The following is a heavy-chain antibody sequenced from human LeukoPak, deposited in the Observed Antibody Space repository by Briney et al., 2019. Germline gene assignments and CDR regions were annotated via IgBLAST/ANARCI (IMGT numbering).Heavy chain of an antibody. CDR1: GGSISSYY. CDR2: IYYSGST. CDR3: ARGRNYGAFDI. Sequence: SETLSLTCTVSGGSISSYYWSWIRQPPGKGLEWTGYIYYSGSTNYNPSLKSRVTISVDTSKNQFSLKLSSVTAADTAVYYCARGRNYGAFDIWGQGTMVTVSS. V-gene: IGHV4-59*01. D-gene: IGHD1-7*01. J-gene: IGHJ3*02.